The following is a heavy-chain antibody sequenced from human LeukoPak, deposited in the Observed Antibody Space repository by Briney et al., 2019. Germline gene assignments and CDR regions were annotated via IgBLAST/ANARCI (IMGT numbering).Heavy chain of an antibody. V-gene: IGHV4-59*01. CDR3: ARHGVDTAMNFDY. D-gene: IGHD5-18*01. CDR1: GGSISSYY. Sequence: PETLSLTCTVSGGSISSYYWSWIRQPPGKGLEWIGYIYYSGSTNYNPSLKSRVTISVDTSKNQFSLKLSSVTAADTAVYYCARHGVDTAMNFDYWGQGTLVTVSS. CDR2: IYYSGST. J-gene: IGHJ4*02.